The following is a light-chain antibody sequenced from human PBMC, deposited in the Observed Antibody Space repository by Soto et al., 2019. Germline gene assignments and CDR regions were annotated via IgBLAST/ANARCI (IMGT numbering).Light chain of an antibody. CDR2: DVS. Sequence: QPVLTQPASVSGSPGQSITISCTGTSSDVGGYNYVSWYQQHPDKAPKLMIYDVSNRPSGVSNRFSGSKSGNTASLTISGLQAEDEADYYCSSYTSSTVVFGGGTKVTVL. CDR1: SSDVGGYNY. V-gene: IGLV2-14*01. J-gene: IGLJ2*01. CDR3: SSYTSSTVV.